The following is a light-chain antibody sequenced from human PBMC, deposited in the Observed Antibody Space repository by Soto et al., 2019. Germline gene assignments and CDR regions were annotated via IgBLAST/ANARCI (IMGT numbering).Light chain of an antibody. CDR2: AAY. V-gene: IGKV1-27*01. CDR3: QKSNSAPLT. CDR1: LPISNY. J-gene: IGKJ4*01. Sequence: DIQMTESPSSLDASVCGRGTSTCRACLPISNYLAWYQQKPGKIPNLLIYAAYTLQAGVPSRFSGSGSGTDFTLTISSLQPEDVAAYYCQKSNSAPLTFGGGTQLDIK.